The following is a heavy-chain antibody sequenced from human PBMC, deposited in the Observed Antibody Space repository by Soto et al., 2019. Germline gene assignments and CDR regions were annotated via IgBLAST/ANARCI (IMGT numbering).Heavy chain of an antibody. CDR1: GFSLSTSGVG. V-gene: IGHV2-5*02. CDR3: AHKGPEDWPLDY. J-gene: IGHJ4*02. Sequence: QITLKESGPTLVRPTQTLTLTCAFSGFSLSTSGVGVGWIRQPPGKALEWLAVIYWDDSKHYSPSPRSRLTIPKDTSKNQVVLTMTNMDPMDTGTYYCAHKGPEDWPLDYWGQGTLVTVSS. CDR2: IYWDDSK. D-gene: IGHD3-9*01.